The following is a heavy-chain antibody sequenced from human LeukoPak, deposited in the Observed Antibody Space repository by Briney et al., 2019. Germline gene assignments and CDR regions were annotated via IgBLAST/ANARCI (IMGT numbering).Heavy chain of an antibody. J-gene: IGHJ4*02. CDR2: ITGGRST. CDR3: ARERTGYYMAC. CDR1: GFTFSIYA. Sequence: GGSLRLSCAASGFTFSIYAMSWVRQAPGKGLEWVSGITGGRSTYYADSVKGRFTISRDNSKNTMSMEMNSLRVEDTAVYYCARERTGYYMACWGQGTLVTVSS. V-gene: IGHV3-23*01. D-gene: IGHD3/OR15-3a*01.